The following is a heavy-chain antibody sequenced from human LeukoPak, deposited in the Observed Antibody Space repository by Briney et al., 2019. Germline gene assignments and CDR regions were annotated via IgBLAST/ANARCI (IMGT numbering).Heavy chain of an antibody. D-gene: IGHD7-27*01. Sequence: GASVKVSCKASGYTFTSYGIHWVRQAPGQRLEWMGWINTGNGNTEYSQKFQGRVTITRDTSASTAYMELSSLRSEDTVVYYCARLRLGIGHFYGMDVWGQGTTVTVSS. CDR1: GYTFTSYG. CDR3: ARLRLGIGHFYGMDV. V-gene: IGHV1-3*04. CDR2: INTGNGNT. J-gene: IGHJ6*02.